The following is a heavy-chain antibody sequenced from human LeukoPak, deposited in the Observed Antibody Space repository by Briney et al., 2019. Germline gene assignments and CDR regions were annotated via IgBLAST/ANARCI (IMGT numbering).Heavy chain of an antibody. CDR3: ARGRVPPDIVVAGNYYYMDV. CDR2: ISSSSSYI. Sequence: GESLRLSCAASGFTFSSYSMNWVRQAPGKGLEWVSSISSSSSYIYYADSVKGRFTISRDNAKNSLYLQMNSLRAEDTAVYYCARGRVPPDIVVAGNYYYMDVWGKGTTVTVSS. D-gene: IGHD2-2*01. V-gene: IGHV3-21*01. CDR1: GFTFSSYS. J-gene: IGHJ6*03.